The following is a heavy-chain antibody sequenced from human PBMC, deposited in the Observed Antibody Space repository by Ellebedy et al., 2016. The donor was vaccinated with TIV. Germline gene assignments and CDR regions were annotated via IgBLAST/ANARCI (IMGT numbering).Heavy chain of an antibody. CDR1: GFTFSSYS. D-gene: IGHD3-10*01. J-gene: IGHJ5*02. V-gene: IGHV3-48*02. CDR2: ISSSSSTI. Sequence: GESLKISXAASGFTFSSYSMNWVRQAPGKGLEWVSYISSSSSTIYYADSVKGRFTNSRDNAKNSLYLQMNSLREEDTAVYYCARVPGSFSLNWFDPWGQGTLGTDSS. CDR3: ARVPGSFSLNWFDP.